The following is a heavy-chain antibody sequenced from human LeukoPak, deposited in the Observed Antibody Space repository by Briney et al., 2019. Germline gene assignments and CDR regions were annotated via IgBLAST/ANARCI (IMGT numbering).Heavy chain of an antibody. D-gene: IGHD3-10*02. J-gene: IGHJ3*02. V-gene: IGHV4-31*03. CDR2: IYYSGST. CDR3: ARDLVGGYDVGVNDAFDI. Sequence: SQTLSLTCTVSGGSISSGGYYWSWIRQHPGKGLEWIGYIYYSGSTYYNPSLKSRVTISVDTSKNQFSLKLSSVTAADTAVYYCARDLVGGYDVGVNDAFDIWGQGTVVTVSS. CDR1: GGSISSGGYY.